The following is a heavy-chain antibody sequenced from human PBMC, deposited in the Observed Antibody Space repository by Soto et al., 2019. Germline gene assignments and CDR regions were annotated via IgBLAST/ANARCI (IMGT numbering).Heavy chain of an antibody. CDR1: GCSLTSYW. CDR2: IDPSDSYT. J-gene: IGHJ6*02. V-gene: IGHV5-10-1*01. D-gene: IGHD1-1*01. CDR3: AKRDGGLRYRLAV. Sequence: EQSRKISRTGSGCSLTSYWISWVRQMPGKGLEWMGRIDPSDSYTNYSPSFQRHVTIPADKSISPAYLQWSSRKASDTAMYHCAKRDGGLRYRLAVWAQGTSEPVSS.